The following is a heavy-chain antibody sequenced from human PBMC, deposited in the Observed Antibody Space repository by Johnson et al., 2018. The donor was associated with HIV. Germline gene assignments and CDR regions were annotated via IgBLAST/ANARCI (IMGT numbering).Heavy chain of an antibody. CDR1: GFTFSSYA. CDR2: IYSGGST. V-gene: IGHV3-66*01. Sequence: VQLVESGGGLVQPGGSLRLSCAASGFTFSSYAMSWVRQAPGKGLEWVSVIYSGGSTYYADSVKGRFTISRDNSKNTLYLQMNSLRAEDTAVYYCARGRDGYNLDAFDIWGQGTMVTVSS. J-gene: IGHJ3*02. D-gene: IGHD5-24*01. CDR3: ARGRDGYNLDAFDI.